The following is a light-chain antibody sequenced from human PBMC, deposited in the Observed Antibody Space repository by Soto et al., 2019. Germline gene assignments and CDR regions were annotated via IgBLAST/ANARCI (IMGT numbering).Light chain of an antibody. V-gene: IGKV3-20*01. CDR2: GAS. Sequence: EIVLTQSPGTLSLSPGERATLSCRASQSVTSCYLAWYQQKPGQPPRLLIYGASSRATGIPDRFSGSGFGTEFALTISRLEPEDFAVYYCQQYGNSPALTFGGGTKVEIK. J-gene: IGKJ4*01. CDR1: QSVTSCY. CDR3: QQYGNSPALT.